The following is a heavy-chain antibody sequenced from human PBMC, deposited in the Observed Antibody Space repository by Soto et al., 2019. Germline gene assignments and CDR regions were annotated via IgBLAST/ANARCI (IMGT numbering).Heavy chain of an antibody. J-gene: IGHJ6*02. V-gene: IGHV3-30-3*01. CDR1: GFTFSSYA. D-gene: IGHD6-19*01. Sequence: LRLSCAASGFTFSSYAMHWVRQAPGKGLEWVAVISYDGSNKYYADSVKGRFTISRDNSKNTLYLQMNSLRAEDTAVYYCARAQTSIAVAGHYYYGMDVWGQGTTVTVSS. CDR3: ARAQTSIAVAGHYYYGMDV. CDR2: ISYDGSNK.